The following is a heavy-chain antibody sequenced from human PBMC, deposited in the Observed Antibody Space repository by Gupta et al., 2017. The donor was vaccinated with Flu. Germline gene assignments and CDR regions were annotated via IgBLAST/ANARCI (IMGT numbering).Heavy chain of an antibody. V-gene: IGHV3-74*03. Sequence: QWGRQAPGKGLVWVARINPDGSSTTYAESVKGRFTISRDNAKNTLYLQMNSLGDDDTAVYYCATVTSGCWGQGTLVTVSS. CDR2: INPDGSST. CDR3: ATVTSGC. J-gene: IGHJ4*02. D-gene: IGHD4-17*01.